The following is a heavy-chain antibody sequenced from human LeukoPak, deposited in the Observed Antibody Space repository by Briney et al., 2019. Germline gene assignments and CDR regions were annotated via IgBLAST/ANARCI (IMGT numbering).Heavy chain of an antibody. CDR2: ISSTGTYM. Sequence: GGSLRLSCAASGFTFSSYSMNWVRQAPGKGLEWVSSISSTGTYMYYADSVKGRFTISRDNAKNSLYLQMNSLRAEDTAVYYCARDDPTVTTGPPVGSWGQGTLVTVSS. CDR3: ARDDPTVTTGPPVGS. V-gene: IGHV3-21*01. CDR1: GFTFSSYS. J-gene: IGHJ4*02. D-gene: IGHD4-17*01.